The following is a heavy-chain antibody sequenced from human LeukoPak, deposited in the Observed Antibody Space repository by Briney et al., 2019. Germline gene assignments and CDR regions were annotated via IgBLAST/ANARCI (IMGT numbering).Heavy chain of an antibody. CDR2: INGDGSTI. J-gene: IGHJ3*02. CDR1: GFTSSSYW. Sequence: GGSLTLSCAASGFTSSSYWMHWVRQAPGKGLVWVSRINGDGSTISYADSVKGRFTISRDNAKNTLYLQMNSLRAEDTAVYYCASSIATAGSAAFDMWGQGTMVTVSS. CDR3: ASSIATAGSAAFDM. V-gene: IGHV3-74*01. D-gene: IGHD6-13*01.